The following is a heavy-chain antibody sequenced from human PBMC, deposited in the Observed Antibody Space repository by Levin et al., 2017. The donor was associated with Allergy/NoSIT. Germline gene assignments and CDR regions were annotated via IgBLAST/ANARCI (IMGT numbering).Heavy chain of an antibody. V-gene: IGHV3-7*01. CDR3: ARDRVKYSSSWYSAGGMDV. CDR1: GFTFSSYW. D-gene: IGHD6-13*01. J-gene: IGHJ6*02. CDR2: IKQDGSEK. Sequence: GESLKISCAASGFTFSSYWMSWVRQAPGKGLEWVANIKQDGSEKYYVDSVKGRFTISRDNAKNSLYLQMNSLRAEDTAVYYCARDRVKYSSSWYSAGGMDVWGQGTTVTVSS.